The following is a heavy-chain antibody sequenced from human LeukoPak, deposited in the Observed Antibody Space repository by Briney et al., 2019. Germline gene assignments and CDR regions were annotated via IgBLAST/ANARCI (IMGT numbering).Heavy chain of an antibody. CDR1: GYTFTSYD. CDR2: MNPNSGNT. Sequence: GASVKVSCKASGYTFTSYDINWVRQATGQGLEWMGWMNPNSGNTGYAQKFQGRVTMTRNTSIGTAYMELSSLRSEDTAVYYCARGSYYYDSSGYSYWFDPWGQGTLVTVSS. V-gene: IGHV1-8*01. D-gene: IGHD3-22*01. J-gene: IGHJ5*02. CDR3: ARGSYYYDSSGYSYWFDP.